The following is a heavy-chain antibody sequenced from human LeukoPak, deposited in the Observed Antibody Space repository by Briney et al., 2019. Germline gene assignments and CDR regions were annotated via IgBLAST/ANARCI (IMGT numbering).Heavy chain of an antibody. CDR1: GFTFSSYG. J-gene: IGHJ4*02. V-gene: IGHV3-30*03. CDR2: ISYDGSNK. D-gene: IGHD3-10*01. CDR3: ARDHGSGRFDY. Sequence: GGSLRLSCAASGFTFSSYGMHWVRQAPGKGLEWVAVISYDGSNKYYADSVKGRFTISRDNSKNTLYLQMNSLRAEDTAVYYCARDHGSGRFDYWGQGTLVTVSS.